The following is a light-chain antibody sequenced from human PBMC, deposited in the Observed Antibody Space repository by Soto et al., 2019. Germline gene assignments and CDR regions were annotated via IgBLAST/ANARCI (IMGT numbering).Light chain of an antibody. CDR2: GAS. J-gene: IGKJ1*01. Sequence: EIVLTQSPGTLSLSPGERATLSCRASQSVNGNYLHWYQQKPGQAPRLLIYGASSRATGIPDRFSGSGSGTDFTLTISRLEPEDFAVYYCQQYGSSPTFGQGTKVDI. CDR1: QSVNGNY. CDR3: QQYGSSPT. V-gene: IGKV3-20*01.